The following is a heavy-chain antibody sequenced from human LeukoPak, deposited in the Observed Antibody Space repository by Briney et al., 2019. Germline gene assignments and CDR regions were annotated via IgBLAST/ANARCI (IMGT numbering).Heavy chain of an antibody. D-gene: IGHD6-13*01. J-gene: IGHJ6*02. CDR3: ARDVAAGRGYYYYGMDV. V-gene: IGHV3-48*01. Sequence: GGSLRLSCAASGVTFSSYSMNWVRQAPGKGLEWVSYISSSSSTIYYAYSVKGRFTISRDNTKNSLYLQMHSLRVEDTAVSYCARDVAAGRGYYYYGMDVWGQGTTVTVSS. CDR2: ISSSSSTI. CDR1: GVTFSSYS.